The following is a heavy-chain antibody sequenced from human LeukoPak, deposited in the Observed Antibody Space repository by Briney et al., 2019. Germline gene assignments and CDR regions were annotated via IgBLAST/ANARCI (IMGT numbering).Heavy chain of an antibody. J-gene: IGHJ4*02. V-gene: IGHV4-59*08. CDR2: IYYSGST. CDR1: GGSISSYC. Sequence: SETLSLTCTVSGGSISSYCWSWIRQTPGKGLEWIGYIYYSGSTNYNPSLKSRVTISRDTSKNQFSLNLSSVTAADTAVYYCARAEYYFDYWGQGTLVTVSS. CDR3: ARAEYYFDY.